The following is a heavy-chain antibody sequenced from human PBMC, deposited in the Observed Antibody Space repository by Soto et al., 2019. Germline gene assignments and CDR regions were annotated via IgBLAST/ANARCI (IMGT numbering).Heavy chain of an antibody. Sequence: QVQLVQSGAEVKKPGASVKVSCKASGYIFNNYGINWVRQAPGQGLEWMRGISANRTNTKYAQKFQGRVTMTTDTSTNTAHMELRSLRSDDTAIYYCAREPYDDLWTGDSYFDYWGQGSLVTVSS. CDR1: GYIFNNYG. D-gene: IGHD2-21*02. CDR3: AREPYDDLWTGDSYFDY. V-gene: IGHV1-18*01. J-gene: IGHJ4*02. CDR2: ISANRTNT.